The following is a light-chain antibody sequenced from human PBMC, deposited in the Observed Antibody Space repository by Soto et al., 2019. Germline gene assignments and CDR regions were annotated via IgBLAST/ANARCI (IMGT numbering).Light chain of an antibody. J-gene: IGKJ1*01. CDR2: GAS. Sequence: EVVVTNSRFTRCSYPGERATLSVRASQSVSSYLAWYQQKPGQAPRLLIYGASTRATGIPARFSGSGSGTEFTLTISSLQSEDFAVYYCQQYNNWPRTFGQGTKVDIK. CDR1: QSVSSY. CDR3: QQYNNWPRT. V-gene: IGKV3-15*01.